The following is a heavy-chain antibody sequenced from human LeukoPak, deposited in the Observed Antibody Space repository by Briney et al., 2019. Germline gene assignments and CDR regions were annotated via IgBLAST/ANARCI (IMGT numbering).Heavy chain of an antibody. CDR2: IIPIFGTA. CDR1: GGTFSSYA. D-gene: IGHD2-2*01. Sequence: SVKVSCKASGGTFSSYAISWVRQAPGQGLEWMGRIIPIFGTANYAQKFQGRVTITTDESTSTAYMELSSLRSEDTAVYYCATYQPPYYYYYYMDVWGKGTTVTVSS. J-gene: IGHJ6*03. CDR3: ATYQPPYYYYYYMDV. V-gene: IGHV1-69*05.